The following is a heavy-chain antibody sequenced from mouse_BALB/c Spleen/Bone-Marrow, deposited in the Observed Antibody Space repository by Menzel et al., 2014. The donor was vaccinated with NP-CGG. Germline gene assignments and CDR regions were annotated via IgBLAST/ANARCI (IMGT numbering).Heavy chain of an antibody. Sequence: DVMLVESGGGLVQPGGSLKLSCVASGFDFSRYWMSWVRQAPGKGLEWIGEINPDSSTINYTPSLKDKFIISRDNAKNTLYLQMSKVRSEDTALYYCGLLGYCGYHDDWGAGTTVTISS. J-gene: IGHJ1*01. CDR2: INPDSSTI. D-gene: IGHD2-3*01. CDR1: GFDFSRYW. CDR3: GLLGYCGYHDD. V-gene: IGHV4-1*02.